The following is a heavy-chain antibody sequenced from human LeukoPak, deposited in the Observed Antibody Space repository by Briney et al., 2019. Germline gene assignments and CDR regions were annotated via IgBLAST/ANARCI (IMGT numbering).Heavy chain of an antibody. D-gene: IGHD6-13*01. J-gene: IGHJ4*02. CDR2: ISGSGGST. V-gene: IGHV3-23*01. CDR1: GFTFSSYA. CDR3: AKYPSASWYKTYFDY. Sequence: GGSLRLSCAASGFTFSSYAMSWVRQAPGKGLEWVSAISGSGGSTYYADSVKGRFTISRDNSKNTLYLRMNSLRAEDTAVYYCAKYPSASWYKTYFDYWGQGTLVTVSS.